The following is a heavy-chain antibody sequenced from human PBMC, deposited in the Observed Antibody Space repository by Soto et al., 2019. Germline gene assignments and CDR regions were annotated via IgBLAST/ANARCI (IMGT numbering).Heavy chain of an antibody. Sequence: GGSLRLSCAASGFTFSSYWMSWVRQAPGKGLEWVANIKQDGSEKYYVDSVKGRFTISRDNAKNSLYLQMNSLRAEDTAVYYCARVTSTTLRKSYYYYYGMDVWGQGTTVTVSS. CDR2: IKQDGSEK. J-gene: IGHJ6*02. CDR3: ARVTSTTLRKSYYYYYGMDV. D-gene: IGHD1-1*01. CDR1: GFTFSSYW. V-gene: IGHV3-7*01.